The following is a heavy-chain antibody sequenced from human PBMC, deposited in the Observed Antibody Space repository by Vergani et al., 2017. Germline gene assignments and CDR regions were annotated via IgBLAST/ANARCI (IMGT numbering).Heavy chain of an antibody. CDR2: ISGSGGST. CDR3: AKDVVVVVAATKYDYYYYMDV. J-gene: IGHJ6*03. CDR1: GFTFSSYA. Sequence: EVQLVESGGGLVKSGGSLRLSCVASGFTFSSYAINWVRQAPGKGLEWVSAISGSGGSTYYADSVKGRFTISRDNSKNTLYLQMNSLRAEDTAVYYCAKDVVVVVAATKYDYYYYMDVWGKGTTVTVSS. D-gene: IGHD2-15*01. V-gene: IGHV3-23*04.